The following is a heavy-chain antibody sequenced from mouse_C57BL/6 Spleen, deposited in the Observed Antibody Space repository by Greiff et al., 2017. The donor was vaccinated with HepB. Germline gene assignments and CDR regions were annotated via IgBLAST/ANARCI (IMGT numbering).Heavy chain of an antibody. CDR2: INPNNGGT. Sequence: EVKLQQSGPELVKPGASVKISCKASGYTFTDYYMNWVKQSHGKSLEWIGDINPNNGGTSYNQKFKGKATLTVDKSSSTAYMELRSLTSEDSAVYYCARPLYYGNYVYYAMDYWGQGTSVTVSS. D-gene: IGHD2-1*01. V-gene: IGHV1-26*01. CDR3: ARPLYYGNYVYYAMDY. CDR1: GYTFTDYY. J-gene: IGHJ4*01.